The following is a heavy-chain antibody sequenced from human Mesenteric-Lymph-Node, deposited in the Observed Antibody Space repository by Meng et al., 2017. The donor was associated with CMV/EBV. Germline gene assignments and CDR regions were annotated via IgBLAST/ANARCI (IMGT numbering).Heavy chain of an antibody. CDR3: ARGASLTTANDYGGWGYYYYGMDV. CDR2: ISSSSSYI. V-gene: IGHV3-21*04. J-gene: IGHJ6*02. CDR1: GFTFSSYS. Sequence: GESLKISCAASGFTFSSYSMNWVRQAPGKGLEWVSSISSSSSYIYYADSVKGRFTISRDNAKNSLYLQMNSLRAEDTAVYYCARGASLTTANDYGGWGYYYYGMDVWGQGTTVTVSS. D-gene: IGHD4-23*01.